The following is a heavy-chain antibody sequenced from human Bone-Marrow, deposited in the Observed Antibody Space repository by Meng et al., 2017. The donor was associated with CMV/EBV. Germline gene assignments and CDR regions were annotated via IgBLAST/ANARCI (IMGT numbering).Heavy chain of an antibody. D-gene: IGHD3-3*01. CDR3: ASKLYYDFWSAYRGAEGVDPFNI. Sequence: ASVKVSCKASGYTFTGYYMHWVRQAPGQGLEWMGWISPNNGGTNYVQKFQGRVIMTRDTSINTAYLQLNSLTFDDTAVYYCASKLYYDFWSAYRGAEGVDPFNIWGQGTAVTVSS. J-gene: IGHJ3*02. CDR1: GYTFTGYY. V-gene: IGHV1-2*02. CDR2: ISPNNGGT.